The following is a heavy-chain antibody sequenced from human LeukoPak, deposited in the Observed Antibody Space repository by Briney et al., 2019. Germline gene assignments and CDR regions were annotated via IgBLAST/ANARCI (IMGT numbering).Heavy chain of an antibody. CDR3: ARASRFWA. Sequence: ASVKVSCKASGYTVTGYYMHWVRQAPGQGLEWMGWINPNSGGTNYAQRCQGRVTMIRDTSNRTAYMDLRRLRSDDTAVYYCARASRFWAWGQGTLVTVSS. CDR1: GYTVTGYY. CDR2: INPNSGGT. V-gene: IGHV1-2*02. D-gene: IGHD3-16*01. J-gene: IGHJ4*02.